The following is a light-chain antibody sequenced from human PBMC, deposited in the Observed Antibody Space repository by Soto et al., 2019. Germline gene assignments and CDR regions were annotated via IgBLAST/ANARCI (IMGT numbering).Light chain of an antibody. CDR2: GAS. CDR3: QQYKKWPRT. J-gene: IGKJ1*01. V-gene: IGKV3-20*01. Sequence: IVLTQSPGTLSLSPGERATLSCRASQTISSSSLAWYQQKGGQAPRLLIYGASSRATGIPDRFSGSGSGTDFTLTISSLQSEDFAVYYCQQYKKWPRTFGHGTKVEIK. CDR1: QTISSSS.